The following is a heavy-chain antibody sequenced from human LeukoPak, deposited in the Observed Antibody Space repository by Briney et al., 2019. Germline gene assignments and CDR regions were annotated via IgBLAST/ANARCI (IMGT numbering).Heavy chain of an antibody. D-gene: IGHD2-15*01. V-gene: IGHV4-39*07. CDR3: ARGYCSGGSCYTFGHGVAFEI. Sequence: SEILSLTCTVSGDSISSTSYFWGWIRQPPGKGLEWIGSIYNSGSTNYNPSLKSRVTISVDTSKNQFSLKLSSVTAADTAVYYCARGYCSGGSCYTFGHGVAFEIWGQGTMVTVSS. J-gene: IGHJ3*02. CDR2: IYNSGST. CDR1: GDSISSTSYF.